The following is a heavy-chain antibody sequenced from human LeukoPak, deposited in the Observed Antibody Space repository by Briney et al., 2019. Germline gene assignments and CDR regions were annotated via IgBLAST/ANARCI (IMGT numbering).Heavy chain of an antibody. CDR1: GFTFNNAW. CDR2: INGGTT. CDR3: ISSISGGSGQLGY. D-gene: IGHD3-10*01. J-gene: IGHJ4*02. Sequence: GGSLRLSCEASGFTFNNAWMNWVRQAPGKGLEWVGRINGGTTDYAAPVKGRFTISRDDSKNTLYMQMNSLKTEDTAVYYCISSISGGSGQLGYWGQGTLVTVSS. V-gene: IGHV3-15*01.